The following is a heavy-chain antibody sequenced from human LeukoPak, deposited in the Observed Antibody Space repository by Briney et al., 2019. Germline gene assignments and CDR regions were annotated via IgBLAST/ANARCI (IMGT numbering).Heavy chain of an antibody. CDR2: ISGSGGTT. Sequence: PGGSLRLSCEASGFTFSSYAMSWVRQARGKGLEWVSAISGSGGTTYYADSVKGRFTISRDNSKNTLYLQMSSLRAEDTAVYFCAKQAGGSGNYYYYWGQGTLVTVSS. CDR1: GFTFSSYA. V-gene: IGHV3-23*01. CDR3: AKQAGGSGNYYYY. D-gene: IGHD3-10*01. J-gene: IGHJ4*02.